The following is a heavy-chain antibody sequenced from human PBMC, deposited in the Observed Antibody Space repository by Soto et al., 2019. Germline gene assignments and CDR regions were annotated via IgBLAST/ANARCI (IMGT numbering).Heavy chain of an antibody. J-gene: IGHJ6*03. Sequence: GGSLRLSCAASGFTFSDYYMSWIRQAPGKGLEWVSYISSSGSTIYYADSVKGRFTISRDTSKNQVVLIMTNMDPVDTATYYCAHTTRLATVASGVHYYYMDVWGKGTTVTVSS. V-gene: IGHV3-11*01. CDR2: ISSSGSTI. CDR3: AHTTRLATVASGVHYYYMDV. D-gene: IGHD4-17*01. CDR1: GFTFSDYY.